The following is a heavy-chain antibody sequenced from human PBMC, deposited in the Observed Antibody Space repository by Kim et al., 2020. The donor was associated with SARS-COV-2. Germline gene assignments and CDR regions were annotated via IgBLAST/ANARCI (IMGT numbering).Heavy chain of an antibody. Sequence: SVKVSCKASGGTFSSYAISWVRQAPGQGLEWMGRIIPILGIANYTQKFQGRVTITADKSTSTAYIELSSLRSEDTAGYYCAAGYNDSSGEGADYWGQGTLVTVSS. CDR2: IIPILGIA. CDR3: AAGYNDSSGEGADY. D-gene: IGHD3-22*01. J-gene: IGHJ4*02. V-gene: IGHV1-69*04. CDR1: GGTFSSYA.